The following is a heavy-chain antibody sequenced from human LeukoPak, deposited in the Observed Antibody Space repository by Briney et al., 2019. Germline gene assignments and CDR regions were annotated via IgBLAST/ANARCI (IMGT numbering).Heavy chain of an antibody. CDR3: AAEKEGYYDSSGYLDC. Sequence: PGGSLRLSCAASGFTFSSYEMNWVRQAPGKGLEWVSYISSSGSTIYYADSVKGRFTISRDNAKNSLYLQMNSLRAEDTAVYYCAAEKEGYYDSSGYLDCWGQGTLVTVSS. CDR2: ISSSGSTI. V-gene: IGHV3-48*03. D-gene: IGHD3-22*01. J-gene: IGHJ4*02. CDR1: GFTFSSYE.